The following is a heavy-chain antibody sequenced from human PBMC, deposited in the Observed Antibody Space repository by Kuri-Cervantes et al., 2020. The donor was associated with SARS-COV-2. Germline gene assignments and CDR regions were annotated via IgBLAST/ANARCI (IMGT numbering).Heavy chain of an antibody. CDR1: GGSISSYY. CDR3: ARERYSSGSAFDI. J-gene: IGHJ3*02. CDR2: IYTSGST. D-gene: IGHD6-19*01. Sequence: GSLRLSCTVSGGSISSYYWSWIRQPAGKGLEWIGRIYTSGSTNYNPSLKSRVTMSVDTSKNQFSLKLSSVTAADTAVYYCARERYSSGSAFDIWGQGTMDTVSS. V-gene: IGHV4-4*07.